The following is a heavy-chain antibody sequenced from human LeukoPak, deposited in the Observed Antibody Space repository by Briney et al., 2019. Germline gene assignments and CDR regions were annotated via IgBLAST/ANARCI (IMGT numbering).Heavy chain of an antibody. Sequence: GGSLRLSCAASGFTFSSYAMSWVRQAPGKGLEWVSAISGSGGSTYYADSVKGRFTISRANSKNTLYLQMNSLRAEDTAVYYCAKVGYDILTGTGDDAFDIWGQGTMVTVSS. J-gene: IGHJ3*02. CDR1: GFTFSSYA. V-gene: IGHV3-23*01. CDR3: AKVGYDILTGTGDDAFDI. D-gene: IGHD3-9*01. CDR2: ISGSGGST.